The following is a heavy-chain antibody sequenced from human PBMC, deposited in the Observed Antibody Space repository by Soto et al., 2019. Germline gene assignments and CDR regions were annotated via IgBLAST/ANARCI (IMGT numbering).Heavy chain of an antibody. J-gene: IGHJ6*02. Sequence: SGPTLVNPTQTLTLTGSFSGFSLNAIGVGVGWIRQPPGEALEWLALIFWNDDKRYSPSLNNRLTITKDTSKNQLVLTMAKMDPVPTGTYYCAYMGDPGLYGMDVWGQGTTVTV. V-gene: IGHV2-5*01. CDR2: IFWNDDK. CDR1: GFSLNAIGVG. D-gene: IGHD3-16*01. CDR3: AYMGDPGLYGMDV.